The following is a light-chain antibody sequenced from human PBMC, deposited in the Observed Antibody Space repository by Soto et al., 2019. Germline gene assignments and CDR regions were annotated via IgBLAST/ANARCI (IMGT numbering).Light chain of an antibody. CDR1: SSDVGGYNY. Sequence: QSVLTQPPSASGSPGQSVTISCTGTSSDVGGYNYVSWYQQHPGKAPKLMIYEVSKRPSGVPDRFPGSKSGNTASLTVSGLQAEDEADYYCSSYEGSNLYFFGTGTKVTVL. CDR3: SSYEGSNLYF. CDR2: EVS. J-gene: IGLJ1*01. V-gene: IGLV2-8*01.